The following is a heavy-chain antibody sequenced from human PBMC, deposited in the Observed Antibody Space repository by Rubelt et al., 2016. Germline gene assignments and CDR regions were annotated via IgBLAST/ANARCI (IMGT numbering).Heavy chain of an antibody. V-gene: IGHV3-66*01. CDR2: IYSGGST. Sequence: EVQLVESGGGVVRPGGSLRLSCAASGFTFSSYAMSWVRQAPGKGLEWVSVIYSGGSTYYVDYVKGRFTISRDNSKNTLYLQMNSLRAEDTAVYYCARFYCSGGSCYFGSWGQGTLVTVSS. D-gene: IGHD2-15*01. J-gene: IGHJ4*02. CDR3: ARFYCSGGSCYFGS. CDR1: GFTFSSYA.